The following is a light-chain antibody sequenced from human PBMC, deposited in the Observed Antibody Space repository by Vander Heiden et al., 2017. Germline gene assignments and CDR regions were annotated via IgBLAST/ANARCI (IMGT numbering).Light chain of an antibody. J-gene: IGLJ3*02. V-gene: IGLV2-23*02. CDR1: SSDVGSYHL. CDR2: EVS. Sequence: QSALTQPASASGSPGQSITISCTGTSSDVGSYHLVSWYQQHPGKAPKLMIYEVSKRPSGVSNRFSGSKSGNTASLTISGLQAEDEADYYCCSYAGSSTWVFGGGTKLTVL. CDR3: CSYAGSSTWV.